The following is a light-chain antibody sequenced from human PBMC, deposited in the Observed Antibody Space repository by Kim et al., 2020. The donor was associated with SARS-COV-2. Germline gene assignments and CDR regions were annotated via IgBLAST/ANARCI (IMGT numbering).Light chain of an antibody. CDR2: QAS. CDR1: QSISTW. Sequence: ASVGDRVTSTCRASQSISTWLAWYQQKSGRAPKLLIYQASYLQSGVPSRFIGSGSGTEFTLTINTLQPDDFATYYCQQYSTYPLTFGGGTKVDIK. V-gene: IGKV1-5*03. J-gene: IGKJ4*01. CDR3: QQYSTYPLT.